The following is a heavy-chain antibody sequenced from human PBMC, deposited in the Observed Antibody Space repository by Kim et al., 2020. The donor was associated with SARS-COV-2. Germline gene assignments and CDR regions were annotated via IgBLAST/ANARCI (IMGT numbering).Heavy chain of an antibody. CDR1: GGSISSGGYY. J-gene: IGHJ4*02. V-gene: IGHV4-31*03. D-gene: IGHD3-22*01. CDR2: IYYSGST. CDR3: ARARITMIVVVKQFDY. Sequence: SETMSLTCTVSGGSISSGGYYWSWIRQHPGKGLEWIGYIYYSGSTYYNPSLKSRVTMSVDTSKNQFSLTLSSVTAADTAVYYCARARITMIVVVKQFDYWGQGTLVTVSS.